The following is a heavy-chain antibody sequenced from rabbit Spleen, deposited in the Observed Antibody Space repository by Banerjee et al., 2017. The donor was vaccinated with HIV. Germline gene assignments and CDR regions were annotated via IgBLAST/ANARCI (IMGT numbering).Heavy chain of an antibody. CDR2: IDPIFGSK. CDR1: GIDFSSSD. J-gene: IGHJ4*01. Sequence: QLTETGGGLVQPGGSLTLSCKASGIDFSSSDMCWVRQAPGKGLEWIGYIDPIFGSKYYASWVNGRFTISSDNAQNTLYLQLNSLTAADTATYFCVRDRRSSGWGVPLYYFNLWGQGTLVTVS. CDR3: VRDRRSSGWGVPLYYFNL. D-gene: IGHD4-1*01. V-gene: IGHV1S7*01.